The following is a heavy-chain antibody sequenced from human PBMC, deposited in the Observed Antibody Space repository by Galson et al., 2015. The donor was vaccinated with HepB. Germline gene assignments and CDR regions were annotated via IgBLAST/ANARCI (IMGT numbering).Heavy chain of an antibody. CDR1: GFAVSNYW. Sequence: SLRLSCAASGFAVSNYWMHWVRQAPGKGLVWVSRIRGDGSITEYADPVKGRFTISRDNAKNTLYLQLNSLRAEDTAVYYCARDSSWSTVGYWGQGTLVTVSS. CDR3: ARDSSWSTVGY. V-gene: IGHV3-74*01. J-gene: IGHJ4*02. CDR2: IRGDGSIT. D-gene: IGHD6-13*01.